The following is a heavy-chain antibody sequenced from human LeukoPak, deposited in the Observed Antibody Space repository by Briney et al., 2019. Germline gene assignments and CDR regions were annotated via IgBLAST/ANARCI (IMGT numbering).Heavy chain of an antibody. CDR1: GFTFSSYA. CDR2: ISGSGGST. Sequence: QPGGSLRLSCAASGFTFSSYAMSWVRQAPGKGLEWVSAISGSGGSTYYADSVRGRFTISRDNSKNTLYLQMNSLRAEDTAVYYCAKDPYSGSYYDYWGQGTLVTVSS. D-gene: IGHD1-26*01. J-gene: IGHJ4*02. V-gene: IGHV3-23*01. CDR3: AKDPYSGSYYDY.